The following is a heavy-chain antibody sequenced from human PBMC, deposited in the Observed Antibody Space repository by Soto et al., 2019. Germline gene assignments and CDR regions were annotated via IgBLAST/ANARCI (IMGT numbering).Heavy chain of an antibody. Sequence: EVQLVESGGGLVKPGGSLRLSCAASGFTFSNAWMNWVRQAPGKGLEWVGRIKSKTDGGTTDYAAPVKGRFTISRDDSTNTLYLQMNGLKTEDTAVYYCITDDDFWSGHSDAFDIWGQGTMVTVSS. J-gene: IGHJ3*02. D-gene: IGHD3-3*01. CDR1: GFTFSNAW. V-gene: IGHV3-15*07. CDR3: ITDDDFWSGHSDAFDI. CDR2: IKSKTDGGTT.